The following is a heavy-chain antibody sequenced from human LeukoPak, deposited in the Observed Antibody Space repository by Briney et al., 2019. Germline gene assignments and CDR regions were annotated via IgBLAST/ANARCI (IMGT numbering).Heavy chain of an antibody. J-gene: IGHJ3*02. CDR2: IIPIFGTA. CDR1: GYTFTSYY. D-gene: IGHD4-23*01. V-gene: IGHV1-69*05. Sequence: SVKVSCKASGYTFTSYYMHWVRQAPGQGLEWMGGIIPIFGTANYAQKFQGRVTITTDESTSTAYMELSSLRSEDTAVYYCARDRAGPVVGGRWAFDIWGQGTMVTVSS. CDR3: ARDRAGPVVGGRWAFDI.